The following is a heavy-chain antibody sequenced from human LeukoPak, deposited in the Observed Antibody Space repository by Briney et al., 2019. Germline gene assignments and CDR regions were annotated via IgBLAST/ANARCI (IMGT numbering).Heavy chain of an antibody. D-gene: IGHD1-26*01. CDR2: ISDNGSNK. V-gene: IGHV3-30*18. J-gene: IGHJ3*02. Sequence: GGSLRLSCVASGFTFSNYCMHWVRQAPGKGLEWVAVISDNGSNKYYPDSAKGRFTISRDNSKNTLNLQMDSLRVEDTAVYYCAKVGFAGSYMYAFDMWGQGTMVTVSS. CDR1: GFTFSNYC. CDR3: AKVGFAGSYMYAFDM.